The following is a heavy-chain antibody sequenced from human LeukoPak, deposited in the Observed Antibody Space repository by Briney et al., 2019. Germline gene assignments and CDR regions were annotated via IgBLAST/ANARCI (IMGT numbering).Heavy chain of an antibody. CDR3: ARGLLGYYYDSSGYLGYFDY. CDR2: IIPILGIA. J-gene: IGHJ4*02. V-gene: IGHV1-69*04. CDR1: GGTFSSYA. Sequence: SVKVSCKASGGTFSSYAISWVRQAPGQGLEWMGRIIPILGIANYAQKFQGRVTITADKSTSTAYMELSSLRSEVTAVYYCARGLLGYYYDSSGYLGYFDYWGQGTLVTVSS. D-gene: IGHD3-22*01.